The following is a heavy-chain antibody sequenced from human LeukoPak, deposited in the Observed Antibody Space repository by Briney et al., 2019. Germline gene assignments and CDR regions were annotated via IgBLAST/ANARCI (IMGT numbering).Heavy chain of an antibody. Sequence: GESLKISCKASGSRVTNYWIGWVRQMPGKGLEWIGIIYSGDSETRYSPSFQGRCAISVDKSINTAFLQWSSLKASDTAIYYCARHLRGYCSGGTCWDNWLDPWGQGTLVTVSS. D-gene: IGHD2-15*01. V-gene: IGHV5-51*01. J-gene: IGHJ5*02. CDR1: GSRVTNYW. CDR3: ARHLRGYCSGGTCWDNWLDP. CDR2: IYSGDSET.